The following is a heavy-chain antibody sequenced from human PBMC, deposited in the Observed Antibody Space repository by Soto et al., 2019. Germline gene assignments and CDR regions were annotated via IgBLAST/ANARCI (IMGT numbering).Heavy chain of an antibody. CDR1: GFSVSSSH. Sequence: GGSLRLSCAASGFSVSSSHMIWVRQAPGKGLEWVSVIYSGGTTYYAVSVKGRFTISRDKSKNTVYLQINALRAEDTAVYYCARGGYYDSSGYSWGAFDIWGQGTMVTVSS. CDR3: ARGGYYDSSGYSWGAFDI. CDR2: IYSGGTT. D-gene: IGHD3-22*01. J-gene: IGHJ3*02. V-gene: IGHV3-53*01.